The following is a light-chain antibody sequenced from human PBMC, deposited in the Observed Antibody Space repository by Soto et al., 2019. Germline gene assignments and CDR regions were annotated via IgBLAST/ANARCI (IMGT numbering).Light chain of an antibody. CDR3: QQHNTDLT. Sequence: ASVGDRVTITCRASQSITNYLNWYQQKPRKAPKLLIYKESSLESGVPSRFSGSGSGTEFTLTISSLQPDNFATYYCQQHNTDLTFGGGTKVDI. CDR1: QSITNY. V-gene: IGKV1-5*03. J-gene: IGKJ4*01. CDR2: KES.